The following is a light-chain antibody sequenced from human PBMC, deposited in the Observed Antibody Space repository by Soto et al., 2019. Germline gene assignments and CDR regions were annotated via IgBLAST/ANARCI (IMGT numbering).Light chain of an antibody. CDR1: QRVSSTY. CDR2: GAS. Sequence: SPEALSVSPGERATLSCSASQRVSSTYLGWYQHKPGQAPRLLIYGASSRATVIPDRFSGSGSRRDLNLTISRLQPEHFAVYSCQQYGKSPTTFRQGTKVDIK. V-gene: IGKV3-20*01. CDR3: QQYGKSPTT. J-gene: IGKJ1*01.